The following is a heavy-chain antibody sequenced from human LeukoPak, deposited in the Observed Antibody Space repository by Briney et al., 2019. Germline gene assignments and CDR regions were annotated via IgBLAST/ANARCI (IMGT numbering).Heavy chain of an antibody. D-gene: IGHD1-26*01. J-gene: IGHJ4*02. CDR1: GFTFSSYW. V-gene: IGHV3-74*01. Sequence: GGSLRLSCAASGFTFSSYWMHWVRQAPGKGLVWVSRINSDGSSTSYADSEKGRFTISRDNAKNTLYLQMNSLRAEDTAVYYCARDSGSGDYFDYWGQGTLVTVSS. CDR3: ARDSGSGDYFDY. CDR2: INSDGSST.